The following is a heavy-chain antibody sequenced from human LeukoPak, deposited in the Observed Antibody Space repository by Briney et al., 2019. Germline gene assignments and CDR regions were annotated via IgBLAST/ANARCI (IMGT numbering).Heavy chain of an antibody. J-gene: IGHJ3*02. CDR1: GGSISSYY. V-gene: IGHV3-30-3*01. CDR3: ARDRMGVLDAFDI. Sequence: LSLTCTVSGGSISSYYWSWIRQPPGKGLEWVAVISYDGSNKYYADSVKGRFTISRDNSKNTLYLQMNSLRAEDTAVYYCARDRMGVLDAFDIWGQGTMVTVSS. D-gene: IGHD1-26*01. CDR2: ISYDGSNK.